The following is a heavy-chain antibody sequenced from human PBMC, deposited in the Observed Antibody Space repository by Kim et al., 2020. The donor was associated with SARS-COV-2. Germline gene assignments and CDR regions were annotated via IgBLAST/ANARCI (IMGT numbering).Heavy chain of an antibody. CDR1: GFTFDDYA. D-gene: IGHD4-17*01. V-gene: IGHV3-43D*03. CDR3: AKDGTTVTTWGYFDY. CDR2: ISWDGGSN. J-gene: IGHJ4*02. Sequence: GGSLRLSCAASGFTFDDYAMHWVRQAPGKGLEWVALISWDGGSNYYADSVKGRFTISRDNSKNSLYLQMNSLRAEDTALYYCAKDGTTVTTWGYFDYWGQGTLVTVSS.